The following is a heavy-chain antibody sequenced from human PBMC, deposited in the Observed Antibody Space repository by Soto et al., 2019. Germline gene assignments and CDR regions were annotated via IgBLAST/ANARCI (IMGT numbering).Heavy chain of an antibody. J-gene: IGHJ6*02. CDR3: ARDAYYDMGV. Sequence: GGSLRLSCAASGFTFSTYWMHWVRQAPGKGLVWVSLIYSDGSTTNYADSVKGRFTISRDNAKNTLYLQMNSLRAEDTAVYYCARDAYYDMGVWGQGTTVTVSS. V-gene: IGHV3-74*01. CDR2: IYSDGSTT. CDR1: GFTFSTYW.